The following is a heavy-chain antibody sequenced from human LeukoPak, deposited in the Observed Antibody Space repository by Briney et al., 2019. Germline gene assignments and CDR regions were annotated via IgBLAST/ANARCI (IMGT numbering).Heavy chain of an antibody. CDR1: GFSFSSSW. CDR2: IKEEGSAK. Sequence: PGGSLRLSCAASGFSFSSSWMSWVRQGPGKGLEWVANIKEEGSAKYYVDSVKGRFAIYRDNAKNSLYLQMNSLRAEATAVYYCARDWGLVEAAGDYWGQGTLVTVSS. J-gene: IGHJ4*02. CDR3: ARDWGLVEAAGDY. D-gene: IGHD6-13*01. V-gene: IGHV3-7*05.